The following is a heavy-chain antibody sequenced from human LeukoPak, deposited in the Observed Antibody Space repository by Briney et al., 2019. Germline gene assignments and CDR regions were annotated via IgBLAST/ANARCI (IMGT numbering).Heavy chain of an antibody. CDR3: ARAPLMVRGITPPFDY. CDR2: INSDGSIT. V-gene: IGHV3-74*01. J-gene: IGHJ4*02. Sequence: GGSLRLSCTASGFTFNSYQIHWVRQVPGKGLVWVSHINSDGSITNYADSVKGRFTISRDNAKNTLFLQMNRLRAEDTAVYYCARAPLMVRGITPPFDYWGQGTLVTVSS. CDR1: GFTFNSYQ. D-gene: IGHD3-10*01.